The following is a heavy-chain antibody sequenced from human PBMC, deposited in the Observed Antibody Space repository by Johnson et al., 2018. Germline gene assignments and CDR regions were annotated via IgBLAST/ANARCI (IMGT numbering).Heavy chain of an antibody. D-gene: IGHD6-19*01. CDR3: AKGGWYFDY. CDR2: IFNSGSA. J-gene: IGHJ4*02. V-gene: IGHV4-59*01. Sequence: QVQLQESGPGLVKPSETLSLTCTVSGASISTDYWSWIRQPPGKGLEWVGYIFNSGSANYNPSLKSRVTISVDTSENQFSLKLSSVIAADTAVYFCAKGGWYFDYWGQGTLVTVSS. CDR1: GASISTDY.